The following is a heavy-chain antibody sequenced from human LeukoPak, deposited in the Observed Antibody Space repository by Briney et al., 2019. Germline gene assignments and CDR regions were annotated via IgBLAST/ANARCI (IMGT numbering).Heavy chain of an antibody. V-gene: IGHV1-69*13. CDR3: ARRLGYCSSTSCNHNWFDP. J-gene: IGHJ5*02. CDR2: IIPIFGTA. Sequence: ASVNVSCKASGGTFSSYAISWVRQAPGQGLEWMGGIIPIFGTANYAQKFQGRVTITADESTSTAYMELRSLRSDDTAVYYCARRLGYCSSTSCNHNWFDPWGQGTLVTVSS. D-gene: IGHD2-2*03. CDR1: GGTFSSYA.